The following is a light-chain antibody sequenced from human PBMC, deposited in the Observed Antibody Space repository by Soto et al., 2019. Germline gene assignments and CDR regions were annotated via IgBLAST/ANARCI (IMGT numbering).Light chain of an antibody. CDR2: GAS. CDR3: QHYGNSPLT. V-gene: IGKV3-20*01. Sequence: EIVLTQSPGSLSLSPGERATLSCRASQSVSSKYLGWYQQKPGQAPRLLIYGASSRATGIPERFSGSVSETDFTLSISRLEPEDFAVYYCQHYGNSPLTFGQGTRLENK. CDR1: QSVSSKY. J-gene: IGKJ5*01.